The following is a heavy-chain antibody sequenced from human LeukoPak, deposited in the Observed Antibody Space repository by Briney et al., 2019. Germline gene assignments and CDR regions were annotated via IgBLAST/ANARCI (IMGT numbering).Heavy chain of an antibody. CDR1: GYTFTSYA. Sequence: GASVKVSCKASGYTFTSYAMHWVRQAPGQRLEWMGWINAGNGNTKYSQKFQGRVTITRDTSASTAYMELSSLRSEDTAVYYCARDPTPDLCRKESRGCGQFDYWGQGTLVTVSS. CDR3: ARDPTPDLCRKESRGCGQFDY. D-gene: IGHD3-10*01. V-gene: IGHV1-3*01. J-gene: IGHJ4*02. CDR2: INAGNGNT.